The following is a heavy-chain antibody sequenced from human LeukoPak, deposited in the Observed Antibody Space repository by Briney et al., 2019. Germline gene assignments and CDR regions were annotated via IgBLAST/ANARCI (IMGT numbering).Heavy chain of an antibody. D-gene: IGHD3-3*01. V-gene: IGHV4-59*08. CDR2: IYYSGST. Sequence: SETLSLTCTVSGGSISSYYWSWIRQPPGKGLEWIGYIYYSGSTYYNPSLKSRVTISVDTSKNQFSLKLSSVTAADTAVYYCARVVWSGYYYPHHWGQGTLVIASS. CDR1: GGSISSYY. J-gene: IGHJ1*01. CDR3: ARVVWSGYYYPHH.